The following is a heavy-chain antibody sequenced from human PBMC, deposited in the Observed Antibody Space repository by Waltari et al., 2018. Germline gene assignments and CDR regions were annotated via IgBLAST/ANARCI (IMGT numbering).Heavy chain of an antibody. Sequence: QVLLVQSRAEVKKPGASVKVSCKASGYTFTSYGISWVRQAPGQGLEWMGWIRAYNGNTNYEQKLQGRVTMTTDTATSTAYMELRGLRSDDTAVYYCARDGYCSSTNCRHWFDPWGQGTLVTVSS. V-gene: IGHV1-18*04. CDR2: IRAYNGNT. J-gene: IGHJ5*02. CDR3: ARDGYCSSTNCRHWFDP. D-gene: IGHD2-2*01. CDR1: GYTFTSYG.